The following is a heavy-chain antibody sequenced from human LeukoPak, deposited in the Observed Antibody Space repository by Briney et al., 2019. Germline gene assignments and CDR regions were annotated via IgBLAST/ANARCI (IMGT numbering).Heavy chain of an antibody. V-gene: IGHV4-4*02. Sequence: PSETLSPTCAVSGGSISSSNWWSWVRQPPGKGLEWIGEIYHSGSTNYNPSLKSRVTISVDKSKNQFSLKLSSVTAADTAVYYCARDSGGFGELSRRNWFDPWGQGTLVTVSS. CDR1: GGSISSSNW. D-gene: IGHD3-10*01. J-gene: IGHJ5*02. CDR2: IYHSGST. CDR3: ARDSGGFGELSRRNWFDP.